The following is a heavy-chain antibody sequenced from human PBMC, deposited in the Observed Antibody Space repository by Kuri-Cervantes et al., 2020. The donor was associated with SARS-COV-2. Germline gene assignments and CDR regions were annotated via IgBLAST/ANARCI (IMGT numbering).Heavy chain of an antibody. J-gene: IGHJ6*02. V-gene: IGHV1-58*01. Sequence: SVKVSCKASGFTFTSSAVQWVRQARGQRLEWIGWIVVGSGNTNYAQKFQERVTITRDMSTSTAYMELSSLRSEDTAVYYCARFGAGTGDYYYGMDVWGQGTTVTVSS. CDR3: ARFGAGTGDYYYGMDV. CDR2: IVVGSGNT. D-gene: IGHD6-19*01. CDR1: GFTFTSSA.